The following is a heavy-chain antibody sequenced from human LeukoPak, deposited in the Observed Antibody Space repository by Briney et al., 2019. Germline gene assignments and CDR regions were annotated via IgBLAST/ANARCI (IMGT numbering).Heavy chain of an antibody. J-gene: IGHJ4*02. V-gene: IGHV4-39*01. D-gene: IGHD2-8*01. CDR2: IHYSGST. CDR1: GDSITTNNYY. CDR3: WRPHCSNSVCSSSRVDF. Sequence: SETLSLTCSVSGDSITTNNYYWGWIRQPPGKGLEWIGNIHYSGSTYHSPSLKNRVTISVDTSKNQFSLRLKSVTAADTAVYYCWRPHCSNSVCSSSRVDFWGQGTLVTVSS.